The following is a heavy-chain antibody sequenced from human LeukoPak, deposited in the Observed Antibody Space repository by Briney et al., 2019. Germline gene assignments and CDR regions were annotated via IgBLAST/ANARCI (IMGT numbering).Heavy chain of an antibody. D-gene: IGHD5-12*01. V-gene: IGHV4-4*02. CDR2: IYYSGST. Sequence: AGTLSLTCAVSGGSISSSNWWSWVRQPPGKGLEWIGYIYYSGSTNYNPSLKSRVTISVDTSKNQFSLKLSSVTATDTAVYYCARAGYSGSDFSVWGKGSTVTVSS. CDR3: ARAGYSGSDFSV. CDR1: GGSISSSNW. J-gene: IGHJ6*04.